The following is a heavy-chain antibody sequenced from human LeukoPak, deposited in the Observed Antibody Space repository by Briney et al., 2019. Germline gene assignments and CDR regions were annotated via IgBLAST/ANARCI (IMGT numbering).Heavy chain of an antibody. CDR1: GGTFSSYA. J-gene: IGHJ6*02. D-gene: IGHD4-17*01. CDR3: ARDRNYGDYHPRYYYGMDV. V-gene: IGHV1-69*13. CDR2: IVPIFGTA. Sequence: GASVKVSCKASGGTFSSYAISWVRQAPGQGLEWMGGIVPIFGTANYAQKFQGRVTITADESTSTAYTELSSLRSEDTAVYYCARDRNYGDYHPRYYYGMDVWGQGTTVTVSS.